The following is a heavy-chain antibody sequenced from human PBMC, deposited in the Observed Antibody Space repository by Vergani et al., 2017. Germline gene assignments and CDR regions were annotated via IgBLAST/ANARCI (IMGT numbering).Heavy chain of an antibody. CDR2: IIPILGIA. Sequence: QVQLVQSGAEVKTPGSSVKVSCKASGGTFSSYTISWVRQAPGQGLEWMGRIIPILGIANYAQKFQGRVTITADKSTSTAYMELSSLRSEDTAVYYCARWPNYYDSSGRDYYYYYGRDVWGKGP. CDR1: GGTFSSYT. D-gene: IGHD3-22*01. V-gene: IGHV1-69*02. CDR3: ARWPNYYDSSGRDYYYYYGRDV. J-gene: IGHJ6*04.